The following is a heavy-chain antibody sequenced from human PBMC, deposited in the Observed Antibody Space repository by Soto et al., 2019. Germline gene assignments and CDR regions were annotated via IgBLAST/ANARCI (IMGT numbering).Heavy chain of an antibody. CDR1: GFTFSSYS. CDR3: ARDAAVADTGGYYFDY. V-gene: IGHV3-21*01. Sequence: PGGSLRFSCAASGFTFSSYSMNLVRQAPGKGLECVSFISSSSSYIYYADSVEGRFTVSRDNAKNSLYLQMNSLRAEDTAVYYCARDAAVADTGGYYFDYRGQGTLVTVSS. CDR2: ISSSSSYI. J-gene: IGHJ4*02. D-gene: IGHD6-19*01.